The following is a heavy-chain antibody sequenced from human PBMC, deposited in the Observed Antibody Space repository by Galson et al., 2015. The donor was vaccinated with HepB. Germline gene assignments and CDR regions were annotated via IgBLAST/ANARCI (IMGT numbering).Heavy chain of an antibody. Sequence: SLRLSCAASGFTFSNAWMNWVRQAPGKGLEWVGRIKSKTDGGTTDYAAPVKGRFTISRDDSKNTLYLQMNSLKTEDTAVYYCTTDMVGALFGFDYWGQGTLVTVSS. J-gene: IGHJ4*02. CDR1: GFTFSNAW. CDR3: TTDMVGALFGFDY. V-gene: IGHV3-15*07. CDR2: IKSKTDGGTT. D-gene: IGHD1-26*01.